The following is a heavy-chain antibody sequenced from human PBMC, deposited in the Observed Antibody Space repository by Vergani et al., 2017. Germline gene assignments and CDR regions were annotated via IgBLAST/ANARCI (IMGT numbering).Heavy chain of an antibody. J-gene: IGHJ4*02. CDR2: INPSGGST. V-gene: IGHV1-46*03. CDR3: ARPHGDILPPDPRRLDY. CDR1: GYTFTNYY. Sequence: QVLLVQSGAAVKKPGASVRVPCKTSGYTFTNYYIHWVRQAPGQGLEWMGIINPSGGSTTYAQQFQGRLTMTRDTSTSTVYMDLSNLRSEDTAVYYCARPHGDILPPDPRRLDYWGQGTLVTVSS.